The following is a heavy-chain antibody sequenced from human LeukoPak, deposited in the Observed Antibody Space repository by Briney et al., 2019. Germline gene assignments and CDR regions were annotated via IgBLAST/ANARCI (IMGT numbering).Heavy chain of an antibody. CDR1: GFTFSSYA. V-gene: IGHV3-23*01. J-gene: IGHJ3*02. D-gene: IGHD4-17*01. CDR3: AKADGVYGDYVAFDI. Sequence: GESLRLPCAASGFTFSSYAMSWVRQAPGKGLEWVSAISGSGGSTYYADSVKGRFTISRDNSKNTLYLQMNSLRAEDTAVYYCAKADGVYGDYVAFDIWGQGTMVTVSS. CDR2: ISGSGGST.